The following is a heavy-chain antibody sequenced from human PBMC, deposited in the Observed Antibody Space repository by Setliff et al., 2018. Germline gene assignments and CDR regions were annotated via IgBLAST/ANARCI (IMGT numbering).Heavy chain of an antibody. V-gene: IGHV1-18*01. CDR3: LRLVRYCSRTSCKRTSGDEV. CDR1: GYTFTESI. J-gene: IGHJ4*02. D-gene: IGHD2-8*01. Sequence: ASVKVSCKASGYTFTESIVSWMRQAPGQGLEWLGWIGVYSGNTYTAQRFQGRVTMTTDTSTNMAYLELRGLRSDDTAVYYCLRLVRYCSRTSCKRTSGDEVWGQGTLVTVSS. CDR2: IGVYSGNT.